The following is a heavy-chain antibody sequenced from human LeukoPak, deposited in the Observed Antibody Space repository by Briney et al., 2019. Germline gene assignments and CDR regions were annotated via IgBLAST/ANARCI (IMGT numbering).Heavy chain of an antibody. CDR2: ITSSGDGT. D-gene: IGHD3-22*01. CDR3: AEDRPNYYGSNGHYYRRDGDY. Sequence: GGSLRLSCAASGFTFSIYAMSWVRQAPGKGLQWVSSITSSGDGTYYADSVKGRFTISRDNSENMLYLQMNSLRVEDTAVYFCAEDRPNYYGSNGHYYRRDGDYWGQGTLVTVSS. CDR1: GFTFSIYA. V-gene: IGHV3-23*01. J-gene: IGHJ4*02.